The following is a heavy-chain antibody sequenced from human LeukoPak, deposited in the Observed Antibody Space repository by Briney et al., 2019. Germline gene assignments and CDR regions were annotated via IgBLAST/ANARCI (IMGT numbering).Heavy chain of an antibody. CDR3: AKDTFYDILTTRGLDL. CDR2: ISWNSGSI. Sequence: PGGSLRLSCAASEFTFDDYAMHWVRQAPGKGLEWVSGISWNSGSIGYADSVKGRFTISRDNAKNSLYLQMNSLRAEDTALYYCAKDTFYDILTTRGLDLWGRGTLVTVSS. D-gene: IGHD3-9*01. J-gene: IGHJ2*01. V-gene: IGHV3-9*01. CDR1: EFTFDDYA.